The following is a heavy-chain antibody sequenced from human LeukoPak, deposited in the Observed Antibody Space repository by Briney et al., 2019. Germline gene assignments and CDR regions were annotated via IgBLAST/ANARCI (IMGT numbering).Heavy chain of an antibody. D-gene: IGHD3-22*01. Sequence: SETLSLTCTVSGGSISSSSYYWGWIRQPPGKGLEWIGSIYYSGNTYYNPSLKSRVTISVERSKNQFSLKLSSVTAADTAVYYCARDHHYYDSSGYRYYFDSWGQGTLVTVSS. V-gene: IGHV4-39*07. J-gene: IGHJ4*02. CDR2: IYYSGNT. CDR3: ARDHHYYDSSGYRYYFDS. CDR1: GGSISSSSYY.